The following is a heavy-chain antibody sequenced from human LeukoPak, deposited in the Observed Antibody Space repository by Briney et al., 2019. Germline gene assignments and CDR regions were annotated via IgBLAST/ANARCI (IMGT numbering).Heavy chain of an antibody. V-gene: IGHV1-2*02. CDR2: INPNSGGT. CDR3: ASIMAVAGPFFDY. Sequence: ASVKVSCKASGYTFTGYYMHWVRQAPGQGLEWMGWINPNSGGTNYAQKFQGRVTMTRDMSTSTVYMELSSLRSEDTAVYYCASIMAVAGPFFDYWGQGTLVTVSS. D-gene: IGHD6-19*01. CDR1: GYTFTGYY. J-gene: IGHJ4*02.